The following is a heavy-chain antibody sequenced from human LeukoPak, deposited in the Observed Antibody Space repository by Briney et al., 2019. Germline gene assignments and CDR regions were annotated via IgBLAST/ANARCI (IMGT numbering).Heavy chain of an antibody. V-gene: IGHV4-4*09. D-gene: IGHD3-16*01. CDR2: IHTTGDT. J-gene: IGHJ4*02. Sequence: PSETLSLTCTVSGVSLSSYYWSWIRQPPGKGLEWIGSIHTTGDTRYNPSLKSRVTISVDTSKNQFSLKLSSVTAADTAVYYCARATPVGGVRFDYWGQGTLVTVSS. CDR1: GVSLSSYY. CDR3: ARATPVGGVRFDY.